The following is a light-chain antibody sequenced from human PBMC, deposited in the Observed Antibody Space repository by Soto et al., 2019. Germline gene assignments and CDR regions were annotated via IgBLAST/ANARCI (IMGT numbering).Light chain of an antibody. J-gene: IGKJ4*01. CDR1: QRILHSYGFHY. CDR3: MEALQSPLT. Sequence: SVMTQSPLSLPVTVGKEGSSCCRPSQRILHSYGFHYVDWYLQKPGQSPQLLIYLGSSRASGVPDRCSRSGSGTDFTLKISRVEAEDGGVYYCMEALQSPLTFGGGTKVDIK. V-gene: IGKV2-28*01. CDR2: LGS.